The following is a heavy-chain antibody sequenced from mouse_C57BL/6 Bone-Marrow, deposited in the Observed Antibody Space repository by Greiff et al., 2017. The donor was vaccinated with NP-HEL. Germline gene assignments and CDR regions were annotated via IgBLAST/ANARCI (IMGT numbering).Heavy chain of an antibody. D-gene: IGHD3-3*01. CDR1: GYTFTDYY. Sequence: EVQLQQSGPVLVKPGASVKMSCKASGYTFTDYYMNWVKQSHGKSLEWIGVINPYNGGTSYNQKFKGKATLTVDKSSSTAYMELNSLTSEDSAVYYCARGGPGAFAYWGQGTLVTVSA. V-gene: IGHV1-19*01. CDR3: ARGGPGAFAY. J-gene: IGHJ3*01. CDR2: INPYNGGT.